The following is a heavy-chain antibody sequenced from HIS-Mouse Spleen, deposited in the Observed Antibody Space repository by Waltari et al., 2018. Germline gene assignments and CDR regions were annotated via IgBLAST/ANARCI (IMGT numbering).Heavy chain of an antibody. CDR3: ARDSGPGEAFDAFDI. D-gene: IGHD7-27*01. Sequence: QVQLVQSGAEVKKPGASVKVSCKASGYTFTSYGISWVRQAPGQGLEWMGWVSSYNGKTNYAQKLQGRVTMTTDTSTSTAYMELSRLRSDDTAVYYCARDSGPGEAFDAFDIWGQGTMVTVSS. V-gene: IGHV1-18*01. CDR1: GYTFTSYG. J-gene: IGHJ3*02. CDR2: VSSYNGKT.